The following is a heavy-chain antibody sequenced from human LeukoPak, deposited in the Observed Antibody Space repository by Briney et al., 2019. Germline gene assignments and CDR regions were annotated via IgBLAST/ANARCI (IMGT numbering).Heavy chain of an antibody. CDR3: ARAVLESSGYNVGP. CDR2: IWYDGSNQ. D-gene: IGHD3-22*01. Sequence: GRSLRLSCAASGFTFRNYGMHWVRQAPGKGLEWVAVIWYDGSNQYYADSVKGRFTISRDNSKNMLYLQMNSLRAEDTAVYYCARAVLESSGYNVGPWGQGTLVTVSS. V-gene: IGHV3-33*01. J-gene: IGHJ5*02. CDR1: GFTFRNYG.